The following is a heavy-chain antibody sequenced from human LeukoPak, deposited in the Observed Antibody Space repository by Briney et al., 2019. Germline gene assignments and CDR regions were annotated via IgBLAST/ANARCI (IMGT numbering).Heavy chain of an antibody. CDR1: GFTFSSYA. J-gene: IGHJ4*02. V-gene: IGHV3-23*01. D-gene: IGHD1-26*01. Sequence: GGSLRPSCAASGFTFSSYAMSWVRQAPGKGLEWVSAISGSGGSTYYADSVKGRFTISRDNSKNTLYLQMNSLRAEDTAVYYCAKGQSGSGDLFDYWGQGTLVTVSS. CDR2: ISGSGGST. CDR3: AKGQSGSGDLFDY.